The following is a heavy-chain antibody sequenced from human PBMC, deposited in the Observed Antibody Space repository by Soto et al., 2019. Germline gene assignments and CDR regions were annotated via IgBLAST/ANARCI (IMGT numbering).Heavy chain of an antibody. CDR2: FYYSGST. V-gene: IGHV4-39*01. Sequence: SETLSLTCTVSGGSISSSSYYWGWIRQSPGKGLEWIGSFYYSGSTYYSPSLRSRVTISGDTSRKQISLRLSSVTAADTAVYYCARISVASRYMDVWGKGTTVTVSS. J-gene: IGHJ6*03. CDR3: ARISVASRYMDV. D-gene: IGHD5-12*01. CDR1: GGSISSSSYY.